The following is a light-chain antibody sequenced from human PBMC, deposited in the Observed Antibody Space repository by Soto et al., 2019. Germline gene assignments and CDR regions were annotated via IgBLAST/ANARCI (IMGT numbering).Light chain of an antibody. Sequence: QSALTQPTSVSGSPGQSITIACTGTSSDVGSYNYVSWYQQHPGKSPRLMIYEVTNRPSGVSNRFSGSRSGNTASLTISGLQAEDEADYYCSSYTDSSNYVFGTGTKV. V-gene: IGLV2-14*01. CDR3: SSYTDSSNYV. CDR2: EVT. CDR1: SSDVGSYNY. J-gene: IGLJ1*01.